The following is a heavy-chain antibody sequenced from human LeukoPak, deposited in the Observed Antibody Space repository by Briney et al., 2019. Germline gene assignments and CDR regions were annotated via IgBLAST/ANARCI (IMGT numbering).Heavy chain of an antibody. Sequence: GGSLRLSCVASGFTFSSRDWMTWVRQAPGKGLEWVANIKQDGSEKNYVDSVKGRFTISRDNAKNSVDLQMNSLRAEDTAVYYCAKAEVAGTFDYWGQGTLVTVSS. CDR3: AKAEVAGTFDY. J-gene: IGHJ4*02. D-gene: IGHD6-19*01. CDR1: GFTFSSRDW. CDR2: IKQDGSEK. V-gene: IGHV3-7*01.